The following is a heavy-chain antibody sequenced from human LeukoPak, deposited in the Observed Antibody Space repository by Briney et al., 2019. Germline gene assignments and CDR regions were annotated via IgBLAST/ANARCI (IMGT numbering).Heavy chain of an antibody. Sequence: NPSETLSLTCTVSGGSIGSYYWSWIRQPPGKGLEWIGYIYYSGSTNYNPSLKSRVTISVDTSKNQFSLKLSSVTAADTAVYYCARGRVARGAFDIWGKGTTVTVSS. D-gene: IGHD3-9*01. V-gene: IGHV4-59*01. CDR1: GGSIGSYY. CDR3: ARGRVARGAFDI. CDR2: IYYSGST. J-gene: IGHJ6*04.